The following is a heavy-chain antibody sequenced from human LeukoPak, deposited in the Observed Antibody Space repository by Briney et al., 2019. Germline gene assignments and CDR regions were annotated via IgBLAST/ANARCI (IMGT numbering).Heavy chain of an antibody. J-gene: IGHJ3*02. V-gene: IGHV3-53*01. CDR2: IYRGGST. CDR3: ARDSLSDAFDI. Sequence: PGGSLRLSCAASGFTVSSNYMSWVRQAPGKGLEWVSVIYRGGSTSYAASVKGRFTTSRDNSKNTLYLQMNSLRAEDTAVYYCARDSLSDAFDIWGQGAMLTVSS. CDR1: GFTVSSNY. D-gene: IGHD3-10*01.